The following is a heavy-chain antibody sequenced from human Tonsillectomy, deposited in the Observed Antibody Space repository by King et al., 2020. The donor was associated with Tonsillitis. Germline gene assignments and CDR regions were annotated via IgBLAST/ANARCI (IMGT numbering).Heavy chain of an antibody. CDR1: GFTFSSYA. CDR3: ASSRGRIVGASVDY. Sequence: VQLVESGGGVVQPGRSLRRSCAASGFTFSSYAMHWVRQAPGKGLEWVAVLSYYGSNKYYADSVKGRLTISRDNSKNTLYLQMNSLRAEDTAVYYCASSRGRIVGASVDYWGQGTLVTVSS. V-gene: IGHV3-30-3*01. J-gene: IGHJ4*02. CDR2: LSYYGSNK. D-gene: IGHD1-26*01.